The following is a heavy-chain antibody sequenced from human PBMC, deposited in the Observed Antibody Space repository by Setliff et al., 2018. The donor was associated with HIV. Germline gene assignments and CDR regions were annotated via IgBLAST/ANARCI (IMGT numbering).Heavy chain of an antibody. CDR1: AYTFTSYG. Sequence: ASVKVSCKASAYTFTSYGISWLRQAPGQGLEWMGWISAYNGNTNYAQKLQGRVNMTTDTSTSTAYMELRSLRSDDTAVYCCARMRVCLGKTGTRSVDAFDIWGQGTMVTVTS. D-gene: IGHD1-1*01. CDR3: ARMRVCLGKTGTRSVDAFDI. J-gene: IGHJ3*02. V-gene: IGHV1-18*01. CDR2: ISAYNGNT.